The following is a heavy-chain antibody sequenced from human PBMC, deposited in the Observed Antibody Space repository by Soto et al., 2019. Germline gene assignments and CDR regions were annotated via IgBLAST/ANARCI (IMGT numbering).Heavy chain of an antibody. CDR3: ARGRGVVIPAGTPDAFDV. CDR1: GYIFNKYG. J-gene: IGHJ3*01. V-gene: IGHV1-18*01. Sequence: QAQLVQSGGEVKRPGASVKVSCKASGYIFNKYGFNWVRQAPGQGLEWMGRISAFNDYTNLAQKFQGRITLTTDASTNTAYMELQILRSDDTAMYYCARGRGVVIPAGTPDAFDVWGQGTMVTVSS. D-gene: IGHD6-13*01. CDR2: ISAFNDYT.